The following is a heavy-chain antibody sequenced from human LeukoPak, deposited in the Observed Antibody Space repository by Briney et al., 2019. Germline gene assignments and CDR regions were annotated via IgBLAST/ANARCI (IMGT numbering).Heavy chain of an antibody. J-gene: IGHJ5*02. Sequence: GASVKVSCKASGYTFTGYCMHWVRQAPGQGLEWMGWINPSGGSTSYAQKFQGRVTMTRDTSTSTVYMELSSLRSEDTAVYYCARQLYCSGGSCYSRFSWFDPWGQGTLVTVSS. CDR3: ARQLYCSGGSCYSRFSWFDP. D-gene: IGHD2-15*01. V-gene: IGHV1-46*01. CDR2: INPSGGST. CDR1: GYTFTGYC.